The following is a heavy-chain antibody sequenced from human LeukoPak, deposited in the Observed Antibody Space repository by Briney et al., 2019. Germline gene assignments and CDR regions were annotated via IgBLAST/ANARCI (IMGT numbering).Heavy chain of an antibody. CDR3: ARGLYSNYVGLVDY. CDR1: GFTFSSYW. J-gene: IGHJ4*02. CDR2: INSDGSDT. Sequence: GGSLRLSCAASGFTFSSYWMHWVRQAPGKGLVWVSLINSDGSDTRYADSVKGRFTVSRDNAKNSLYLQMNSLRAEDTAVYYCARGLYSNYVGLVDYWGQGTLVTVSS. V-gene: IGHV3-74*01. D-gene: IGHD4-11*01.